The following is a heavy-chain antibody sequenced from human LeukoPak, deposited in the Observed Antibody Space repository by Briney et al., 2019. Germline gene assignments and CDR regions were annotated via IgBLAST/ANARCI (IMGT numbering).Heavy chain of an antibody. Sequence: GGSLRLSCAASGFTFDDYAMHWVRQAPGKGLEWVSLISWDGGSTYYADSVKGRFTISRDNSKNSLYLQMNSLRAEDTALYYRAKGHCSGGSCYSSSDYWGQGTLVTVSS. CDR2: ISWDGGST. CDR1: GFTFDDYA. D-gene: IGHD2-15*01. CDR3: AKGHCSGGSCYSSSDY. J-gene: IGHJ4*02. V-gene: IGHV3-43D*03.